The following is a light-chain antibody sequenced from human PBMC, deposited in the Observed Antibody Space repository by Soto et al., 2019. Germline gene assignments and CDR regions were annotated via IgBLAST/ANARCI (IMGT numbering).Light chain of an antibody. Sequence: DIVMTQSPDSLAVSLGERATINCKSSQSVLYSSNNKNYLAWYQQKPGQPPKLLIYWASIRESGVPDRFSGSGSGTDFTLTITSLQAEDVAVYYCQQYYSTPPALGQGTRLEIK. CDR3: QQYYSTPPA. J-gene: IGKJ5*01. V-gene: IGKV4-1*01. CDR2: WAS. CDR1: QSVLYSSNNKNY.